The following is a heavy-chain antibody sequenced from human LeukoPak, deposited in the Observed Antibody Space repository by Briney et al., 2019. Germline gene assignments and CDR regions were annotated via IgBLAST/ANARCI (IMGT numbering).Heavy chain of an antibody. D-gene: IGHD4-17*01. CDR1: GFTFSSYG. CDR3: ARSRFYGDYEYFQH. J-gene: IGHJ1*01. CDR2: ISYDGSNK. Sequence: PGRSLRLSCAASGFTFSSYGMHWVRQAPGKGLEWVAVISYDGSNKYYADSVKGRFTISRDNSKNTLYLQMNSLRSEDTAVYYCARSRFYGDYEYFQHWGQGTLVTVSS. V-gene: IGHV3-30*03.